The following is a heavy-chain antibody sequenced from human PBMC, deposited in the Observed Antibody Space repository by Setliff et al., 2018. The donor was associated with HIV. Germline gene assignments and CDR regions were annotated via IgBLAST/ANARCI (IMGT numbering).Heavy chain of an antibody. D-gene: IGHD3-9*01. CDR3: ARGGGYLDWLMHLFDF. V-gene: IGHV1-3*01. CDR1: GYTFTDYA. CDR2: INSGNGNT. J-gene: IGHJ4*02. Sequence: ASVKVSYKASGYTFTDYAIHWVRQAPGQRPEWMGWINSGNGNTKYSQKFQGRISFTRDTSATTAYMELRRLRSQDTSVYYCARGGGYLDWLMHLFDFWGQGTLVTVSS.